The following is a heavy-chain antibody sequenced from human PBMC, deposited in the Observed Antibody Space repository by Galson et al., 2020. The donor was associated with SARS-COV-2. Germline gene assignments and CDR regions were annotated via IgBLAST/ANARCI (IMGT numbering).Heavy chain of an antibody. Sequence: GGSLRLSCAASGFTFDDYAMHWVRQAPGKGLEWVSGISWNSGSIGYADSVKGRFTISRDNAKNSLYLQMNSLRAEDTALYYCARMVIIHLGTKTYYYYGMDVWGQGTTVTVSS. CDR3: ARMVIIHLGTKTYYYYGMDV. CDR2: ISWNSGSI. V-gene: IGHV3-9*01. J-gene: IGHJ6*02. D-gene: IGHD3-3*01. CDR1: GFTFDDYA.